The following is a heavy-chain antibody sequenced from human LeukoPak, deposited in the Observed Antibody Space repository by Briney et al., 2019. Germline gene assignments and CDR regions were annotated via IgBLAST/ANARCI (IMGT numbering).Heavy chain of an antibody. CDR3: VRGQLWKYNLDF. CDR2: INTDASRT. V-gene: IGHV3-74*01. D-gene: IGHD5-18*01. CDR1: GFTFSSYW. J-gene: IGHJ4*02. Sequence: GGSLRLSCAASGFTFSSYWMHWVRQAPGKGLVWVSRINTDASRTNYADSVKGRFTISRDNARNTVYLQMNGLRAEDTAVYYCVRGQLWKYNLDFWGQGTVVTVSS.